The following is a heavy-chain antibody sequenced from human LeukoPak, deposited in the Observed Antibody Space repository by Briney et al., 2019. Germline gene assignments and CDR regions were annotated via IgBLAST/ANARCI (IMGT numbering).Heavy chain of an antibody. J-gene: IGHJ4*02. V-gene: IGHV1-69*13. D-gene: IGHD4-17*01. CDR1: GGTFISYA. CDR3: AREAAPLTVTTYYFDY. CDR2: IIPIFGTA. Sequence: SVKVSCKASGGTFISYAISWVRQAPGQGLEWMGGIIPIFGTANYAQKFQGGVTITADESTSTAYMELSSLRSEDTAVYYCAREAAPLTVTTYYFDYWGQGTLVTVSS.